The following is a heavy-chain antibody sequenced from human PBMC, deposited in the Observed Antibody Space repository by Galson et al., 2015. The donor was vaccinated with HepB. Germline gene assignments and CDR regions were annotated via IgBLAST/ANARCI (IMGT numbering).Heavy chain of an antibody. J-gene: IGHJ6*03. V-gene: IGHV3-23*01. CDR2: ISGTGGGT. D-gene: IGHD3-10*01. CDR1: GSTFSDYG. CDR3: AKSGGSGTFFYYYIDV. Sequence: SLRLSCAASGSTFSDYGMHWVRQAPGKGLEWVSSISGTGGGTYYADSVRGRFTISRDNSKSTLYLQMNSLRAEDTAVYYCAKSGGSGTFFYYYIDVWGKGTTVTISS.